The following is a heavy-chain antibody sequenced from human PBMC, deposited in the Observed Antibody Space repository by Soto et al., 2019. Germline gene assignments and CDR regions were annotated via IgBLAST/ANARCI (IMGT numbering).Heavy chain of an antibody. D-gene: IGHD3-22*01. J-gene: IGHJ4*02. V-gene: IGHV1-18*04. CDR1: GYTFTSYG. Sequence: ASLKVSCKASGYTFTSYGISWVRQAPGQGLEWMGWISAYNGNTNYAQKLQGRVTMTTDTSTSTAYMELRSLRSDDTAVYYCARDHRYYDSSGYYYVPFDYWGQGTLVTVPS. CDR3: ARDHRYYDSSGYYYVPFDY. CDR2: ISAYNGNT.